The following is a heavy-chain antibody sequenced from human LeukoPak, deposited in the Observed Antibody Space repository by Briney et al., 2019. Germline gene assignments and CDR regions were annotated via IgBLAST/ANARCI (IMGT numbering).Heavy chain of an antibody. CDR2: ITPMYGTS. D-gene: IGHD5/OR15-5a*01. V-gene: IGHV1-69*06. CDR3: ARDNAGLYDAFDL. Sequence: SVKVSCKTNGGTFSDYTIRWVRQAPGQGLDWMGGITPMYGTSNYAQKFQGRLTIAADKSTNTVHMDLSSLRSEDTAIYYCARDNAGLYDAFDLWGLGTLVTVSS. CDR1: GGTFSDYT. J-gene: IGHJ4*02.